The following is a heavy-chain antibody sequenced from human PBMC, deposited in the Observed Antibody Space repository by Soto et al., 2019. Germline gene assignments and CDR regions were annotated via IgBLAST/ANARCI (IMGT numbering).Heavy chain of an antibody. Sequence: ASVKVSCKASGYTFTSYGISWVRQAPGQGLEWMGWISAYNGNTNYAQKLQGRVTMTTETSTSTAYMELRSLRSDDTAVYYCARDFPAHLGSYGGQGYYYYGMDVWGQGTTVTVSS. D-gene: IGHD1-26*01. V-gene: IGHV1-18*01. CDR1: GYTFTSYG. J-gene: IGHJ6*02. CDR2: ISAYNGNT. CDR3: ARDFPAHLGSYGGQGYYYYGMDV.